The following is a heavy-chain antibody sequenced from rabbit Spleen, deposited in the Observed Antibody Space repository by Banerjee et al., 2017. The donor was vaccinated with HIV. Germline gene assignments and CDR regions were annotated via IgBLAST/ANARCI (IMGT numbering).Heavy chain of an antibody. J-gene: IGHJ4*01. V-gene: IGHV1S40*01. CDR3: ARGYSNGYQNYVNAFSL. CDR2: IIPGNGVTT. CDR1: GFSFSNNYW. D-gene: IGHD6-1*01. Sequence: QSLEESGGGLVKPEGSLTLTCKASGFSFSNNYWMCWVRQAPGKGLEWIACIIPGNGVTTVYAGWAKGRFTCSKTSSTTVTLHMTSLTVADTATYFCARGYSNGYQNYVNAFSLWGQGTLVTVS.